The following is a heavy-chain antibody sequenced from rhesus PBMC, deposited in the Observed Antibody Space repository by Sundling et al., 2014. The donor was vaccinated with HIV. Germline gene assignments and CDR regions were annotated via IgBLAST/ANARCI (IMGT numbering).Heavy chain of an antibody. D-gene: IGHD2-39*02. V-gene: IGHV4-93*01. CDR3: ARGYCSGTVCFFYAFDP. Sequence: QVQLQESGPAVVKSSETLSLSCAVSGGSISSSNWWNWIRQSPGKGLEWIGGIYGTGVSTEYNPSLKSRVTISKDMSKNQVSLRLNSVTAADTAVYYCARGYCSGTVCFFYAFDPWGQGVVVTVSA. CDR2: IYGTGVST. CDR1: GGSISSSNW. J-gene: IGHJ6*01.